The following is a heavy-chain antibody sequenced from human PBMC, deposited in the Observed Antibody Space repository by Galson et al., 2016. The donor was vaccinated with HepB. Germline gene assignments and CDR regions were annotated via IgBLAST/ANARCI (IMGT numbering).Heavy chain of an antibody. CDR1: GFTFDDYA. J-gene: IGHJ4*02. CDR2: IGWNSAYI. D-gene: IGHD1-26*01. Sequence: SLRLSCAASGFTFDDYAMHWVRKTPGQGLEGVSGIGWNSAYIDYADSVKGRFTISRDNAKNSLYLQMNSLRDEDTAVYYCARDLHSGSYTFDYWGRGTLVTVSS. V-gene: IGHV3-9*01. CDR3: ARDLHSGSYTFDY.